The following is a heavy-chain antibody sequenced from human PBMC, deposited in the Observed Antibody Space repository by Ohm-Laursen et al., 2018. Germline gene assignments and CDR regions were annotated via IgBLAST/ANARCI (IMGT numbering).Heavy chain of an antibody. V-gene: IGHV3-23*01. D-gene: IGHD4-17*01. J-gene: IGHJ6*02. CDR2: ISGSGGST. CDR1: GFTFSDYY. Sequence: SLRLSCAASGFTFSDYYMSWIRQAPGKGLEWVSAISGSGGSTYYADSVKGRFTISRDNSKNTLYLQMNSLRAEDTAVYYCAKDRAVTAAYYGMDVWGQGTTVTVSS. CDR3: AKDRAVTAAYYGMDV.